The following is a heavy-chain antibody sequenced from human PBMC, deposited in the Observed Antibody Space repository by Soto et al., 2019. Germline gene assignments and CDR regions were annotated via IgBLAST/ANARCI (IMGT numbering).Heavy chain of an antibody. V-gene: IGHV1-69*02. Sequence: ASVKVSCKASGGTFSSYTISWVRQAPGQGLEWMGRIIPILGIANYAQKFQGRVTITADKSTSTAYMELSSLRSEDTAVYYCARYWDRNCGYDRTPPWYCSQGSLVIGSS. CDR1: GGTFSSYT. CDR2: IIPILGIA. J-gene: IGHJ4*02. D-gene: IGHD5-12*01. CDR3: ARYWDRNCGYDRTPPWY.